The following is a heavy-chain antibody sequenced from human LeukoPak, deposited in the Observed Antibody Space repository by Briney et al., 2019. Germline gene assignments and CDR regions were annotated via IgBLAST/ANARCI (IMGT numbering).Heavy chain of an antibody. J-gene: IGHJ4*02. CDR1: GYTFTGYY. CDR3: ARAEGDFGMVRGANYWAL. V-gene: IGHV1-2*02. D-gene: IGHD3-10*01. CDR2: INPNSGGT. Sequence: GASVKVSCKASGYTFTGYYIHWVRQAPGQGLEWMGWINPNSGGTNHAQKFQGRVTMTRDTSTSTVYMELSSLRSEDTAVYYCARAEGDFGMVRGANYWALWGQGTLVTVSS.